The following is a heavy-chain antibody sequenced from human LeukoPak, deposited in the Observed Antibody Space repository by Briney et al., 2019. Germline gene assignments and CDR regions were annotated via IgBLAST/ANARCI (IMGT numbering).Heavy chain of an antibody. CDR3: ARGSGSYYIPSNY. Sequence: PGGSLRLSCAASGFTFSSYAMSWVRQAPGKGLEWVSVISGSGGSTYYADSVKGRSTIFRDNSKNTLYLQMNSLRAEDTAVYYCARGSGSYYIPSNYWGQGTLVTVSS. CDR1: GFTFSSYA. J-gene: IGHJ4*02. V-gene: IGHV3-23*01. CDR2: ISGSGGST. D-gene: IGHD3-10*01.